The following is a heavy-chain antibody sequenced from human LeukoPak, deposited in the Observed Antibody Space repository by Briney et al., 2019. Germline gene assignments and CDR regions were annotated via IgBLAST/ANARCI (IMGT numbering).Heavy chain of an antibody. D-gene: IGHD4/OR15-4a*01. CDR3: ARAVGMVVTV. Sequence: SETLSLTCTVSGGSISSSSYYWGWIRQPPGKGLEWIGSIYYSGSTYYNPSLKSRVTISVGTSKNQFSLKLSSVTAADTAVYYCARAVGMVVTVWGQGTLVTVSS. CDR2: IYYSGST. V-gene: IGHV4-39*01. CDR1: GGSISSSSYY. J-gene: IGHJ4*02.